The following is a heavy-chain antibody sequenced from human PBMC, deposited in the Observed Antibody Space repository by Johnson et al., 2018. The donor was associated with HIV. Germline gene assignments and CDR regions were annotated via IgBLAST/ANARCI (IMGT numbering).Heavy chain of an antibody. CDR2: INWNGGST. V-gene: IGHV3-20*04. CDR3: AKGQVARGPLDI. CDR1: GFTLDDYG. J-gene: IGHJ3*02. Sequence: VQLVESGGGVVRPGGSLRLSCAASGFTLDDYGMSWVRQAPGKGLEWVSGINWNGGSTGYADSVKGRFTISRSNAKNTLYLQMSSLRADDTAVYYCAKGQVARGPLDIWGQGTMVTVSS. D-gene: IGHD2-15*01.